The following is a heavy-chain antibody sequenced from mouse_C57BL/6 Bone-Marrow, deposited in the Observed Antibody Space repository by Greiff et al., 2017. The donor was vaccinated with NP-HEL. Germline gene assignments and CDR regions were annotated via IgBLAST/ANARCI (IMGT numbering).Heavy chain of an antibody. CDR3: ARSGLWSFAY. D-gene: IGHD1-1*02. Sequence: QVQLQQPGAELVKPGASVKLSCKASGYTFTSYWMHWVKQRPGRGLEWLGRIDPNSGGTKYNEKFKSKATLTVDKPSSTAYMQLSSLTSEDSAVYYCARSGLWSFAYWGQGTLVTVSA. CDR2: IDPNSGGT. CDR1: GYTFTSYW. V-gene: IGHV1-72*01. J-gene: IGHJ3*01.